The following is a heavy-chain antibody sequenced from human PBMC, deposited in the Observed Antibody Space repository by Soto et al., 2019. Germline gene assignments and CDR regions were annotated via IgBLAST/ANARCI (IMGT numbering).Heavy chain of an antibody. CDR2: MNPNSGNT. Sequence: QVQLVQSGAEVRNPGASVKVSCKASGYTFTSYGINWVRQATGQGLEWMGWMNPNSGNTGYAHKFQGRVTMTRNTSISTAYMELSSLTSEDTAVYYCARGRHVVGATIAGYWGQGTLVTVSS. D-gene: IGHD1-26*01. CDR3: ARGRHVVGATIAGY. V-gene: IGHV1-8*01. CDR1: GYTFTSYG. J-gene: IGHJ4*02.